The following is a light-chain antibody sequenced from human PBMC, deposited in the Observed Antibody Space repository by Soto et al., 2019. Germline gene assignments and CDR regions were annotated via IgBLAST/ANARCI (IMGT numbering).Light chain of an antibody. CDR2: WAS. CDR1: QSVLYSSNNKHY. CDR3: QQYYTTPRT. J-gene: IGKJ1*01. V-gene: IGKV4-1*01. Sequence: DIVMTQSPDSLAVSLGEGATINCKSSQSVLYSSNNKHYVSWYQQKPGQPPKLLIYWASTRESGFPDRFSGSGSGTDFTLTISSLQAADVAVYYCQQYYTTPRTFGQGTKVE.